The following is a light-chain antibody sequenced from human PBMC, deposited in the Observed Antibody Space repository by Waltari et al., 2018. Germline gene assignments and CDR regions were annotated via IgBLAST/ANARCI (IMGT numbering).Light chain of an antibody. CDR1: SSNIGNYY. Sequence: QSVLTQPPSVSAAPGQKVTISCSGSSSNIGNYYVSWYHQLPGAAPKLPIYDSNKRPSGIPDRFSASKSGTSATLASTGLRIGDEADYYCATWDNSLTEVVFGGGTKLTVL. CDR2: DSN. V-gene: IGLV1-51*01. CDR3: ATWDNSLTEVV. J-gene: IGLJ2*01.